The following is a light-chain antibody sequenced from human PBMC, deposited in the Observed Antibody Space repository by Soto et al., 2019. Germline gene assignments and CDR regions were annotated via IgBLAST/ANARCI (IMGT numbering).Light chain of an antibody. V-gene: IGKV3-20*01. J-gene: IGKJ5*01. Sequence: EVVMRQSPSTLSVSPGEGAPLSCMASQGIGDTLAWYQHKPGQTPRLLIYGASTRATGIPDRFSGSGSGTDFTLTISRLEPEDFAVYYCQQYGSSPPITFGQGTRLEI. CDR1: QGIGDT. CDR2: GAS. CDR3: QQYGSSPPIT.